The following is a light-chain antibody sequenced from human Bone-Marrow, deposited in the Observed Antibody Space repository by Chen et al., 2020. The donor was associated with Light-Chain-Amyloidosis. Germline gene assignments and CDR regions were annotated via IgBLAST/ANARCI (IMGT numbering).Light chain of an antibody. CDR1: QSVSSSY. V-gene: IGKV3-20*01. CDR3: QQYYSTPFT. Sequence: EIVLTKSPGNQSLSPGERATLSCRASQSVSSSYLAWYQQKPGQAPRLLVYSASSRATGIPDRFSGSGSGTDFTLTISRLEPEDFAVYYCQQYYSTPFTFGPGTKVDIK. J-gene: IGKJ3*01. CDR2: SAS.